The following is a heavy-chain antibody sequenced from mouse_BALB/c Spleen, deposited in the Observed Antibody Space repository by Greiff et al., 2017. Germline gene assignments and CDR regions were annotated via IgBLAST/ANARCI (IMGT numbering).Heavy chain of an antibody. V-gene: IGHV14-3*02. CDR1: GFYFTDSY. J-gene: IGHJ3*01. D-gene: IGHD2-3*01. Sequence: EVQLQQSGAELVKPGASVKLSCTASGFYFTDSYMHWVKQRPEQGLEWIGRIDPANGNTKYDPKFPGKATITADTTSNTDFLQLSSLTSEDTAVYYCALYDGYYAMAYWGQGTLVTVSA. CDR3: ALYDGYYAMAY. CDR2: IDPANGNT.